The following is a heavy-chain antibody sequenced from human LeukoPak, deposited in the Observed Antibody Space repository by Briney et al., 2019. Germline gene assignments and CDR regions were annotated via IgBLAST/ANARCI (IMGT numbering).Heavy chain of an antibody. D-gene: IGHD6-13*01. CDR2: IYYSGST. CDR1: GGSISSYY. V-gene: IGHV4-59*01. Sequence: SETLSLTCTVSGGSISSYYWSWIRQPPGKGLEWIGYIYYSGSTNYNPSLKSRVTISVDTSKNQFSLKLSSVTAADTAVYYCARAIPGYSSSWFPANWIDPWGQGTLVTASS. J-gene: IGHJ5*02. CDR3: ARAIPGYSSSWFPANWIDP.